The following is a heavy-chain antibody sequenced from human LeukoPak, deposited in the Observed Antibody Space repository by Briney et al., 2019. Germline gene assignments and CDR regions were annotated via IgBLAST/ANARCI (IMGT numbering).Heavy chain of an antibody. CDR3: ARGARGGGDYRTSYYYYYMDV. V-gene: IGHV3-7*04. CDR1: GFTFSTYW. Sequence: GGSLRLSCAASGFTFSTYWMNWVRQAPGKGLEWLANIRQDGSKKYYVDSVKGRFTLSRDNALNSVYLQVNSLRAEDTTVYYCARGARGGGDYRTSYYYYYMDVWGKGTTVIVSS. CDR2: IRQDGSKK. J-gene: IGHJ6*03. D-gene: IGHD4-17*01.